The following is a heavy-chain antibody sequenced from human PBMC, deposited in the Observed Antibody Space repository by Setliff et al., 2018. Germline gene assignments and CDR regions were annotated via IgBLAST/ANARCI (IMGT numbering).Heavy chain of an antibody. V-gene: IGHV4-34*01. D-gene: IGHD3-3*01. CDR1: GGTFSDYY. CDR3: ARGVTGYNFWSGDRYYMDV. CDR2: INHSGST. Sequence: PSETLSLTCAAYGGTFSDYYWSWIRQPPGKGLEWIGEINHSGSTNYNPSLKSRVTISVDTSKNQFSLKLSSVTAADTAVYYCARGVTGYNFWSGDRYYMDVWGKGTTVTVSS. J-gene: IGHJ6*03.